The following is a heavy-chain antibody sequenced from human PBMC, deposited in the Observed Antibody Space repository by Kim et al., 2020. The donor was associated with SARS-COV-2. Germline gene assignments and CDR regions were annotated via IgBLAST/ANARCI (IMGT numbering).Heavy chain of an antibody. CDR2: IRSSGSGT. D-gene: IGHD1-1*01. J-gene: IGHJ5*02. CDR1: GFTFSTNN. V-gene: IGHV3-21*05. Sequence: GGSLRLSCAAAGFTFSTNNMNWVRRAPGKGLEWLSHIRSSGSGTYYADSVKGRFTISRDNAKSSLYLQMNSLRAEDTAVYYCTRGLSAGTSTSWGQGTLVTVSS. CDR3: TRGLSAGTSTS.